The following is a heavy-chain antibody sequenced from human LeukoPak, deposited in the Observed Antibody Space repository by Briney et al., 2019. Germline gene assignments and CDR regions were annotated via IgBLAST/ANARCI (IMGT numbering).Heavy chain of an antibody. D-gene: IGHD5-24*01. V-gene: IGHV1-18*01. J-gene: IGHJ4*02. CDR1: GYTFTSYG. Sequence: ASVQVSCKASGYTFTSYGISWVRQAPGQGLEWMGWISAYNGNTNYAQKLQGRVTMTTDTPTSTAYMELRSLRSDDTAVYYCARSEMATNYEDYWGQGTLVTVSS. CDR3: ARSEMATNYEDY. CDR2: ISAYNGNT.